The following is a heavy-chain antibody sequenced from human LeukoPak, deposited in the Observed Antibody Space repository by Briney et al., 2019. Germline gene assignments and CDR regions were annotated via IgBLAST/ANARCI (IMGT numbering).Heavy chain of an antibody. D-gene: IGHD1-14*01. CDR1: GGSISSYY. Sequence: SETLSLTCTVSGGSISSYYWSWIRQPPGKGLEWIGYIYYSGSTNYNPSLKSRVTISVDTSKNQFSLKLTSVTAADTGVYYCARDHHGLDYWGQGTLVTVSS. CDR2: IYYSGST. CDR3: ARDHHGLDY. J-gene: IGHJ4*02. V-gene: IGHV4-59*01.